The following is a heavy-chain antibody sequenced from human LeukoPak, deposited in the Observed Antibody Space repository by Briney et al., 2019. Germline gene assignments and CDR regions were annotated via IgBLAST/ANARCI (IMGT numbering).Heavy chain of an antibody. CDR3: ARASSDDTAMATPFAY. CDR2: ITPIFGTA. D-gene: IGHD5-18*01. CDR1: GGTFSNYG. J-gene: IGHJ4*02. V-gene: IGHV1-69*06. Sequence: SVKVSCKASGGTFSNYGINWVRQAPGQGLEWMGGITPIFGTANYVQKFQGRVTITADKSTSTAYVELSRLRSEDTATYYCARASSDDTAMATPFAYWGQGTLVIVSS.